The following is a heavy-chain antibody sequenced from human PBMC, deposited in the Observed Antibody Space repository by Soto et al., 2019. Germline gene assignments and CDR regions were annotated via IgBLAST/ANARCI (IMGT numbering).Heavy chain of an antibody. CDR2: INPNSGGT. D-gene: IGHD3-22*01. CDR1: GYTFTGYY. CDR3: AKDYYDSSGYYYGY. J-gene: IGHJ4*02. Sequence: ASVKVSCKASGYTFTGYYMHWVRQAPGQGLEWMGWINPNSGGTNYAQKFQGRVTMTRDTSISTAYMELSRLRSDDTAVYYCAKDYYDSSGYYYGYWGQGTLVTVSS. V-gene: IGHV1-2*02.